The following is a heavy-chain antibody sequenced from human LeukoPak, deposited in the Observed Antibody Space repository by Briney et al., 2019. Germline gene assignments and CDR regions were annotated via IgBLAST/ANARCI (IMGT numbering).Heavy chain of an antibody. CDR1: GFTFSDYY. CDR2: INSDGSST. CDR3: ARANQVSSSWYTY. J-gene: IGHJ4*02. Sequence: GGSLRLSCAASGFTFSDYYMSWIRQAPGKGLVWVSRINSDGSSTSYADSVKGRFTISRDNAKNTLYLQMNSLRAEDTAVYYCARANQVSSSWYTYWGQGTLVTVSS. V-gene: IGHV3-74*01. D-gene: IGHD6-13*01.